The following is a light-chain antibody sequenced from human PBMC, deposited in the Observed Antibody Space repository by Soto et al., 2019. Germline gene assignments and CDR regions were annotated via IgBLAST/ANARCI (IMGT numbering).Light chain of an antibody. Sequence: VLTQPPSASGTPGQRVTISCSGSSSNIESNYVYWYQQLPGPAPRLLIYRNNQRPSGVPDRFSGSKSGTSASLAISALRSEDEADYYCTVWDDSLRGRLFGGGTKVTVL. J-gene: IGLJ2*01. CDR3: TVWDDSLRGRL. V-gene: IGLV1-47*01. CDR2: RNN. CDR1: SSNIESNY.